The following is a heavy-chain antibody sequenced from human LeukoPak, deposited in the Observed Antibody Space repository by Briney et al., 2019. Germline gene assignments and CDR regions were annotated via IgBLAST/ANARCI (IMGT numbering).Heavy chain of an antibody. CDR3: ARENSGGVVGATGRTGFDY. V-gene: IGHV1-46*01. J-gene: IGHJ4*02. CDR2: INPSGGST. D-gene: IGHD1-26*01. CDR1: GYTFTGYY. Sequence: ASVEVSCKASGYTFTGYYMHWVRQAPGQGLEWMGIINPSGGSTSYAQKFQGRVTMTRDTSTSTVYMELSSLRSEDTAVYYCARENSGGVVGATGRTGFDYWGQGTLVTVSS.